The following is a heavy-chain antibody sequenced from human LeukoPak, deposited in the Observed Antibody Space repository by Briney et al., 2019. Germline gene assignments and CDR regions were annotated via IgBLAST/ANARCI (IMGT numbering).Heavy chain of an antibody. CDR2: IYHSGST. D-gene: IGHD4-17*01. CDR3: ARAPPYGDYGDDAFDI. CDR1: GGSISSSNW. J-gene: IGHJ3*02. V-gene: IGHV4-4*02. Sequence: SETLSLTCAVSGGSISSSNWWSWVRQPPGKGLEWIGEIYHSGSTNYNPSLKSRVTISVDKSKNQFSLKLSSVTAADTAVYYCARAPPYGDYGDDAFDIWGQGTMVTVSS.